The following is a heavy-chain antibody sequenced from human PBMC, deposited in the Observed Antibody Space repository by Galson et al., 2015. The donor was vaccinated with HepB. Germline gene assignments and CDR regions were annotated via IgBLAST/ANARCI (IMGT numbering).Heavy chain of an antibody. CDR2: INTDGSGT. Sequence: SLRLSCAVSGFSFSGYWMHWVRHDPGKGLVCVSRINTDGSGTDYADPVKGRFTISRDNAKNTLYLQMNSLRLEDTAVYYCVRGTSDWPGIDYWGQGTLVTVSS. J-gene: IGHJ4*02. CDR1: GFSFSGYW. D-gene: IGHD2-2*01. CDR3: VRGTSDWPGIDY. V-gene: IGHV3-74*01.